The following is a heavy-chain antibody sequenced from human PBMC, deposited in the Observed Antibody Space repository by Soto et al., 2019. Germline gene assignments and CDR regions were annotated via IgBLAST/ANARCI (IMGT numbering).Heavy chain of an antibody. V-gene: IGHV3-11*01. CDR2: ISSSGSTI. CDR1: GFTFSDYY. J-gene: IGHJ6*03. D-gene: IGHD4-17*01. CDR3: ARDGHYGDYPYYYMDV. Sequence: GGSLRLSCAASGFTFSDYYMSWIRQAPGKGLEWVSYISSSGSTIYYADSVKGRFTISRDKAKNSLYLQMNSLRAEDTAVYYCARDGHYGDYPYYYMDVWGKGTTVTVSS.